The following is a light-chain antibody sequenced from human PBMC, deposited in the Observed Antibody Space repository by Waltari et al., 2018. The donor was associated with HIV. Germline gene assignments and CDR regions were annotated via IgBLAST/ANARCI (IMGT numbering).Light chain of an antibody. CDR2: STS. Sequence: EIVLTQSPGTLSLSPGERAIISCRASKTISSSYIAWYQQRPGQAPRLLMYSTSRRATGIPDRFSGSGSGTDFTLTINRLEPEDFAVFYCQQYGTVPITFGGGTKVEIK. CDR3: QQYGTVPIT. CDR1: KTISSSY. V-gene: IGKV3-20*01. J-gene: IGKJ4*01.